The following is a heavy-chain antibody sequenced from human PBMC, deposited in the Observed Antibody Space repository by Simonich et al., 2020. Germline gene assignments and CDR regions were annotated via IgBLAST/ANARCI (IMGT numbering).Heavy chain of an antibody. Sequence: QVQLQESGPGLVKPSETLSLTCAVSGYSISSGSSWGWIRQPPGKGLEWIGSIYHSGYTYYTPSLKSRVTRSVDTSKNQFSLKLSSVTAADTAVYYCARVGYSNYYYYGMDVWGQGTTVTVSS. CDR1: GYSISSGSS. CDR3: ARVGYSNYYYYGMDV. J-gene: IGHJ6*02. V-gene: IGHV4-38-2*01. CDR2: IYHSGYT. D-gene: IGHD6-13*01.